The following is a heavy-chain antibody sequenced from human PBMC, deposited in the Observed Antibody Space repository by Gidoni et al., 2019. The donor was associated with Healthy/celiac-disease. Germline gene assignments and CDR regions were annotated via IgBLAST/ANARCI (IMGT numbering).Heavy chain of an antibody. Sequence: QVQLQASGPGLVKPSGTLSLTCAFSGGSISSSNWWSWVRQPPGKGLESIGEIYHSGLTNYTPSLKSRVTISVDKSKNQFSLKLSSVTAADTAVYFCTKKPTYEILTGTLWDYWGQGTLVTVSS. CDR1: GGSISSSNW. CDR3: TKKPTYEILTGTLWDY. D-gene: IGHD3-9*01. J-gene: IGHJ4*02. CDR2: IYHSGLT. V-gene: IGHV4-4*02.